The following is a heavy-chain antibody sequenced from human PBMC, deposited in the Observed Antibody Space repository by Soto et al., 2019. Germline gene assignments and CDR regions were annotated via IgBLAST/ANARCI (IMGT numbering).Heavy chain of an antibody. CDR1: GFTFSSYW. Sequence: EVQLVESGGGLVQPGGSLRLSCAASGFTFSSYWMSWVRQAPGKGLEWVANIKQDGSEKYYVDSVKGRFTISRDNAKNSLYLQMNSLRAEDTAVYYLAGLQGDTAMVNNYYNHAMDVWGQGTTVTVAS. J-gene: IGHJ6*02. D-gene: IGHD5-18*01. CDR3: AGLQGDTAMVNNYYNHAMDV. CDR2: IKQDGSEK. V-gene: IGHV3-7*05.